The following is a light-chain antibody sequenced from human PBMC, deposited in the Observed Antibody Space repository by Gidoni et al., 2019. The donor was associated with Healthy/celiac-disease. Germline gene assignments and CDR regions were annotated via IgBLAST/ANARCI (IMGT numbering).Light chain of an antibody. V-gene: IGKV3-11*01. CDR1: QSVSSY. Sequence: EIVLTQSPATLSLYPGERATLSCRASQSVSSYLAWYQQKPGQAPRLLIYDASNRATGIPARFSGSGSGTDFTLTISSLEPEDFAVYYCQQRSNALTFXGXTKVEIK. CDR2: DAS. J-gene: IGKJ4*01. CDR3: QQRSNALT.